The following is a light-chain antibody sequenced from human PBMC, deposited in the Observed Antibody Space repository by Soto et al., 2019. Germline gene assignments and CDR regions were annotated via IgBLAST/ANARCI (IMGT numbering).Light chain of an antibody. Sequence: QSVLTQPHSVSGAPGQRVTISCTGSSSNIGAGYDVHWYQQLPGRAPKLLIYGNTNRPSGVPDRFSGSKSGTSASLAITGLQAEDEADYYCLYFDSSLSVVFGGGTKLTVL. CDR3: LYFDSSLSVV. CDR2: GNT. J-gene: IGLJ2*01. CDR1: SSNIGAGYD. V-gene: IGLV1-40*01.